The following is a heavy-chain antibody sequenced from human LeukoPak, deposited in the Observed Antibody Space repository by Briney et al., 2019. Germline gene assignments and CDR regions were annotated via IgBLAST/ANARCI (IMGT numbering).Heavy chain of an antibody. CDR3: ARSYDYGDLDI. CDR1: GGSISRGGYY. V-gene: IGHV4-31*03. D-gene: IGHD4-17*01. J-gene: IGHJ3*02. CDR2: IYYSGST. Sequence: SQTLSLTCTVSGGSISRGGYYWSWIRQHPGEGLEWIGYIYYSGSTYYNPSLKSRVTISVDTSKNQFSLKLSSVTAADTAVYYCARSYDYGDLDIWGQGTMVTVSS.